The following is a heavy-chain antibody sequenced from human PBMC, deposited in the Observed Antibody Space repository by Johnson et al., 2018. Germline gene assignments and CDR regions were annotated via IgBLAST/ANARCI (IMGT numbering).Heavy chain of an antibody. Sequence: QVQLQESGPGLVKPSQTLSLTCTVSGDSINSGGYYWTWIRQHPAKGLEWIGSIYYSGTTYYTPSLKSRLAISMDTSKNQFCLDLRFVTAEDPAIYYGARAEGYNYGLDAFDIGGQGTMVTVSS. CDR2: IYYSGTT. D-gene: IGHD5-18*01. CDR3: ARAEGYNYGLDAFDI. J-gene: IGHJ3*02. V-gene: IGHV4-31*03. CDR1: GDSINSGGYY.